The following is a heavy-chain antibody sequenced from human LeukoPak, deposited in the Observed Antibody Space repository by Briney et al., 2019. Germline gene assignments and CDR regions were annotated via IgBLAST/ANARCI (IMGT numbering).Heavy chain of an antibody. CDR1: GFTFTNAW. D-gene: IGHD3-10*01. Sequence: GGSLRLSCAASGFTFTNAWMSWVRQAPGKGLEWVGRIKSKTNGGTTDYAAPVRGRFTISRDASKNTLYLQMNSLQTEDTAVYSCTTDNLYSSGWEGYFQHWGQGTLVTVSS. J-gene: IGHJ1*01. V-gene: IGHV3-15*01. CDR2: IKSKTNGGTT. CDR3: TTDNLYSSGWEGYFQH.